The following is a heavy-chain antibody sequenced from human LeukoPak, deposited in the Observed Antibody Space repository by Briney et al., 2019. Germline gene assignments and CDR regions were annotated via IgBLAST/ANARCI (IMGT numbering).Heavy chain of an antibody. CDR2: IIPIFGTA. D-gene: IGHD1-26*01. Sequence: SVKVSCKASGGTFSSYAISWVRQAPGQGLEWMGGIIPIFGTANYAQRFQGRVTITTDESTSTAYMELSSLRSEDTAVYYCARGGGSYYVGNYWGQGTLVTVSS. CDR3: ARGGGSYYVGNY. V-gene: IGHV1-69*05. J-gene: IGHJ4*02. CDR1: GGTFSSYA.